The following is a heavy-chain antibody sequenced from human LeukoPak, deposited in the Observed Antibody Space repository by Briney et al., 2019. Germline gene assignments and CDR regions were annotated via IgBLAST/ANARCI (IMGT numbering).Heavy chain of an antibody. CDR2: INPNSGGT. J-gene: IGHJ4*02. CDR1: GYTFTGYY. V-gene: IGHV1-2*02. D-gene: IGHD3-22*01. CDR3: AKEVHYYDSSDYFPLGY. Sequence: GASVKVSCKASGYTFTGYYMHWVRQAPGQGLEWMGWINPNSGGTNYAQKFQGRVTMTRDTSISTAYMELSRLTSDHTAVYYCAKEVHYYDSSDYFPLGYWGQGTLITVSS.